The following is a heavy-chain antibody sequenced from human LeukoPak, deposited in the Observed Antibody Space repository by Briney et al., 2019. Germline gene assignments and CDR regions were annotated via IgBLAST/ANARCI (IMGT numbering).Heavy chain of an antibody. CDR1: GGTSSSYA. CDR3: ARGGPGLRALHGDAFDI. D-gene: IGHD4-17*01. Sequence: GSSVKVSCKASGGTSSSYAISWVRQAPGQGLEWMGGIIPIFGTANYAQKFQGRVTITADKSTSTAYMELSSPRSEDTAVYYCARGGPGLRALHGDAFDIWGQGTMVTVSS. J-gene: IGHJ3*02. CDR2: IIPIFGTA. V-gene: IGHV1-69*06.